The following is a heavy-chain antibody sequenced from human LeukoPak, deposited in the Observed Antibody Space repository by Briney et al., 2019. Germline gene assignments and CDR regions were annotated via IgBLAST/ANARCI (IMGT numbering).Heavy chain of an antibody. CDR3: AKDGPMVRGVIITYYFDY. D-gene: IGHD3-10*01. J-gene: IGHJ4*02. CDR2: ISSSSSYI. V-gene: IGHV3-21*04. Sequence: GRSLRLSCAASGFTFSSNSMNWVRQAPGKGLEWVSSISSSSSYIYYADSVKGRFTISRDNAKNSLYLQMNSLRAEDTALYYCAKDGPMVRGVIITYYFDYWGQGTLVTVSS. CDR1: GFTFSSNS.